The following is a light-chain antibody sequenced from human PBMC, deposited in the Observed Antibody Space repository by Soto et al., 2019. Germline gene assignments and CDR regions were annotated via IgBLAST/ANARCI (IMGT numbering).Light chain of an antibody. CDR2: NNN. CDR1: SSNIGSNT. J-gene: IGLJ2*01. Sequence: QSVLTQPPSASGTPGQRVTISCSGSSSNIGSNTVNWYQQLPGTAPKLLIKNNNQRPSGVPDRFSGSKSGTSASLAISGLQSEDEADYYCAAWDDSLNGHVVFGGGTKLTVL. CDR3: AAWDDSLNGHVV. V-gene: IGLV1-44*01.